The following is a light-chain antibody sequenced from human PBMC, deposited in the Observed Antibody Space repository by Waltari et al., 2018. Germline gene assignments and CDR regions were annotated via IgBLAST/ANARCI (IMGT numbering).Light chain of an antibody. CDR2: DAS. V-gene: IGKV3-11*01. CDR3: QQRSNWPPGWT. J-gene: IGKJ1*01. Sequence: EIVLTQSPATLSLSPGERATLSCRASQSVSSYLAWYQQKPGQAPRLLIDDASNRATGIPARFSGSGSGTDFTLTISSLEPEDFAVYYCQQRSNWPPGWTFGQGTKVEIK. CDR1: QSVSSY.